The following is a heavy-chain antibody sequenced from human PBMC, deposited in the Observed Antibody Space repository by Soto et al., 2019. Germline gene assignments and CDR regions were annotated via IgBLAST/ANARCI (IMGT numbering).Heavy chain of an antibody. CDR3: AKGRGQNWNFDY. J-gene: IGHJ4*02. Sequence: EVQLLESGGGSVQPGGSLRISCAASGFTFSSYAMHWVRRPPGKGLDWVSSISGSGGTAYYADSVKGRCSISRDSLVNSLYLQMNCLRAEDTAVYYCAKGRGQNWNFDYWGPGTLVTVS. D-gene: IGHD1-1*01. V-gene: IGHV3-23*01. CDR1: GFTFSSYA. CDR2: ISGSGGTA.